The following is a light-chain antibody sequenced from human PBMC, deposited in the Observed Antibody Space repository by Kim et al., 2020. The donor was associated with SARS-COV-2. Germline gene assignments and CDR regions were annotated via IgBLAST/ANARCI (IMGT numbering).Light chain of an antibody. CDR3: AAWDDSLNGWV. J-gene: IGLJ3*02. CDR2: ISN. Sequence: GQRVTISCSGSSSNIGGNTVNWYQQLPGTAPKLLIYISNQRPSGVPDRFSGSKSGTSASLAISGLQSDDEADYYCAAWDDSLNGWVFGGGTQLTVL. V-gene: IGLV1-44*01. CDR1: SSNIGGNT.